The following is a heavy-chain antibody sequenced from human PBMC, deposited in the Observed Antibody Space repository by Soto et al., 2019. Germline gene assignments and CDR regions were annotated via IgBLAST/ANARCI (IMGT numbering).Heavy chain of an antibody. V-gene: IGHV1-69*04. J-gene: IGHJ6*02. Sequence: ASVKVSCKASGGTFSSYAISWVRQAPGQGLEWMGRIIPILGIANYAQKFQGRVTITADKSTSTAYMELSSLRSEDTVVYYCARVRITIFGVVITTKLYYYYGMDVWGQGTTVTVSS. D-gene: IGHD3-3*01. CDR1: GGTFSSYA. CDR3: ARVRITIFGVVITTKLYYYYGMDV. CDR2: IIPILGIA.